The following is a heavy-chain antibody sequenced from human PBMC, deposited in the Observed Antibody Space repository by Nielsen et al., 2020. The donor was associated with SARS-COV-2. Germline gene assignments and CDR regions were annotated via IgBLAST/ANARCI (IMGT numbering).Heavy chain of an antibody. J-gene: IGHJ3*02. D-gene: IGHD3-10*01. CDR2: INHSGNT. Sequence: GSLRLSCAVYGGSLSGYYWSWIRQPPGKGLEWIGEINHSGNTNYSPSLKSRVTISVDTSKIQFSLKLNSVTAADTAVYYCARRGFFDIWGQGTMVTVSS. CDR1: GGSLSGYY. CDR3: ARRGFFDI. V-gene: IGHV4-34*01.